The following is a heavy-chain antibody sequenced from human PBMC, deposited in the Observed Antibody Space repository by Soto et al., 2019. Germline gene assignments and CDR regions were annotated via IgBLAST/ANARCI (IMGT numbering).Heavy chain of an antibody. J-gene: IGHJ4*02. V-gene: IGHV4-4*02. CDR3: ARAPHPLQQQLVRD. CDR1: GGSISSSNW. Sequence: QVQLQESGPGLVKPSGTLSLTCAVSGGSISSSNWWSWVRQPPGKGREWIGEIYHSGSTNYNPSLKGRVTISVDKSKNQFSLKLSSVTAADTAVYYCARAPHPLQQQLVRDWGQGTLVTVSS. D-gene: IGHD6-13*01. CDR2: IYHSGST.